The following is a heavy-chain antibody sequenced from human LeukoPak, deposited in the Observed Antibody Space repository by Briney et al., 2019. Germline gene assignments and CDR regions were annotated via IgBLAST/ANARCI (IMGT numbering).Heavy chain of an antibody. J-gene: IGHJ4*02. CDR2: ISSSGSTI. Sequence: GGSLRLSCAASGFTFSSYEMNWVRQAPGKGLEWVSYISSSGSTIYYADSVKGRFTISRDNAKNSLYLQMNSLRAEDTAVYYCAKDPTDSSGYYLYYFDFWGQGTLVTVSS. V-gene: IGHV3-48*03. D-gene: IGHD3-22*01. CDR1: GFTFSSYE. CDR3: AKDPTDSSGYYLYYFDF.